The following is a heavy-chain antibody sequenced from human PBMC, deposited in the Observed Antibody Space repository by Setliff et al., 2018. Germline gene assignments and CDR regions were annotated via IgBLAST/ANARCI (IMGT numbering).Heavy chain of an antibody. D-gene: IGHD1-1*01. J-gene: IGHJ4*02. Sequence: KASETLSLTCGVSGASISDSYWSWIRQPPGKGLEWIGHILTTGSTNYNPSLKSRIAISADTSRDRFSLRLTSVTAADTAIYYCARFCGTSNCQRAPLFDYWGQGILVTVSS. V-gene: IGHV4-4*08. CDR3: ARFCGTSNCQRAPLFDY. CDR1: GASISDSY. CDR2: ILTTGST.